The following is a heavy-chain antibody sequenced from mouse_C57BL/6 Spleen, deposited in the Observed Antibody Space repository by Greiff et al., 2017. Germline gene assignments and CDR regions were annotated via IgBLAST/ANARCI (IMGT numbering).Heavy chain of an antibody. V-gene: IGHV1-82*01. Sequence: VQLQQSGPELVKPGASVKISCKASGYAFSSSWMHWVKQRPGKGLEWIGRIYPGDGDPNYNGKFKGKATLTADKSSSTAYMQRSSLTSEDSAVYICAREGKAATRAMDYWGQGTSVTVSS. J-gene: IGHJ4*01. CDR3: AREGKAATRAMDY. CDR1: GYAFSSSW. CDR2: IYPGDGDP. D-gene: IGHD6-1*01.